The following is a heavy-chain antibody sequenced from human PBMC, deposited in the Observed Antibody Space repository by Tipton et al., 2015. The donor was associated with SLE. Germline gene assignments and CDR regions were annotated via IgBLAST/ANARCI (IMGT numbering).Heavy chain of an antibody. Sequence: SLRLSCAASGFTFSSYGMHWVRQAPGKGLEWVAVIWYDGSNKYYADSVKGRFTISRDNSKNTLYLQMNSRRAEDTAVYYCAKSLGDFYYYCYMDVWGKGTTVTVSS. D-gene: IGHD4-17*01. CDR2: IWYDGSNK. CDR3: AKSLGDFYYYCYMDV. V-gene: IGHV3-33*06. CDR1: GFTFSSYG. J-gene: IGHJ6*03.